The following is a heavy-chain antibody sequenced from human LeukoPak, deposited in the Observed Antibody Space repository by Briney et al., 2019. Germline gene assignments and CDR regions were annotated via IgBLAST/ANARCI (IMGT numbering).Heavy chain of an antibody. D-gene: IGHD3-16*02. J-gene: IGHJ4*02. CDR1: GFTFSNSA. CDR3: AKDPITFGGVIVNDY. CDR2: ISGSGDST. Sequence: PGGSLRLSCAASGFTFSNSAMSWVRQAPGKGLEWVSGISGSGDSTYYADSVRGRFTISRDNSKSTLYLQMNSLRAEDTAVYYCAKDPITFGGVIVNDYWGQGTLVTVSS. V-gene: IGHV3-23*01.